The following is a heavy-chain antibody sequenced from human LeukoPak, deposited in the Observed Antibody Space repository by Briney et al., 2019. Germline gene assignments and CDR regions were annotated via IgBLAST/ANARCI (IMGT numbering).Heavy chain of an antibody. CDR1: GFIFSSYG. CDR3: ARDNDFWSGYYWPFDY. J-gene: IGHJ4*02. Sequence: PGGSLRLSCAASGFIFSSYGMHWVRRAPGKGLEWVAVIWNDENNKYCADSVKGRFTISRDNSENTLYLQMNSLRAEDTAVYYCARDNDFWSGYYWPFDYWGQGTLVTVSS. CDR2: IWNDENNK. D-gene: IGHD3-3*01. V-gene: IGHV3-33*01.